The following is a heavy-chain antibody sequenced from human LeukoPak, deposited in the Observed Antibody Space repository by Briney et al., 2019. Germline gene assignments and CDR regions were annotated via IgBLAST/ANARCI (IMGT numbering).Heavy chain of an antibody. CDR3: AGVLRRPSSWFDP. V-gene: IGHV4-34*01. D-gene: IGHD2-2*01. J-gene: IGHJ5*02. CDR2: INHSGST. CDR1: GGSFSGYY. Sequence: PSETLSLTCAVYGGSFSGYYWSWIRQPPGKGLEWIGEINHSGSTNYNPSLKSRVTISVDTSKNQFSLKLSSVTAADTAVYYCAGVLRRPSSWFDPWGQGTLVTVSS.